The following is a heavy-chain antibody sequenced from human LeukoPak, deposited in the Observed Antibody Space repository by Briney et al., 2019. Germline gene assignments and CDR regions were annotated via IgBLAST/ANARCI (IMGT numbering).Heavy chain of an antibody. CDR3: ARLPEGYYYDSSGYYRLFDY. D-gene: IGHD3-22*01. CDR1: GYTFTSYG. J-gene: IGHJ4*02. V-gene: IGHV1-18*01. CDR2: ISAYNGNT. Sequence: EASVKVSCKASGYTFTSYGISWVRQAPGQGLEWMGWISAYNGNTNYAQKLQGRVTMTTDTSTSTAYMELSSLRSEDTAVYYCARLPEGYYYDSSGYYRLFDYWGQGTLVTVSS.